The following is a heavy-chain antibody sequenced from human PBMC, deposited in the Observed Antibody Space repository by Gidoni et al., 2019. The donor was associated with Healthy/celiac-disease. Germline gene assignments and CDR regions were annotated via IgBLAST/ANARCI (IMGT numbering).Heavy chain of an antibody. CDR3: AIGAREYQLLFDY. J-gene: IGHJ4*02. Sequence: EVQLVESGGGLVQPGASLRLSCAASGSTGSSSYIGWGRRAPGQGLEWVLVISSGGSTYYADYVMCRFTISRDNSKKPLYLQMNSLRAEDTAVYYCAIGAREYQLLFDYWGQGTLVTVSS. V-gene: IGHV3-66*02. CDR2: ISSGGST. CDR1: GSTGSSSY. D-gene: IGHD2-2*01.